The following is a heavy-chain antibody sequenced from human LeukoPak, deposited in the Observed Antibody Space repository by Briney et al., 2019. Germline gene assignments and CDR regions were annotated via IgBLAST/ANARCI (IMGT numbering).Heavy chain of an antibody. J-gene: IGHJ4*02. CDR2: IYTSGST. CDR1: GGSISSYY. D-gene: IGHD5-12*01. V-gene: IGHV4-4*07. Sequence: PSETLSLTCTVSGGSISSYYWSWVRQPAGKGLEWIGRIYTSGSTNYNPSLKSRVTMSVDTSKNQFSLKLSSVTAADTAVYYCARAARSGYDSYYFDYWGQGTLVTVSS. CDR3: ARAARSGYDSYYFDY.